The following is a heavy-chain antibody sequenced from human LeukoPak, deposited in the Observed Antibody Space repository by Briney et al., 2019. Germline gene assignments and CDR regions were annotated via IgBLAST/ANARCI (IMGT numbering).Heavy chain of an antibody. CDR3: ARVRSYGTFDY. Sequence: GGSLRLSCAASGFTVSSNYMSWVRQAPGKGLEWVSVIYSGGITYYADSVKGRFTISRDNSKNTLYLQMNSLRAEDTAVYYCARVRSYGTFDYWGQGTLVTVSS. CDR2: IYSGGIT. D-gene: IGHD5-18*01. CDR1: GFTVSSNY. V-gene: IGHV3-53*01. J-gene: IGHJ4*02.